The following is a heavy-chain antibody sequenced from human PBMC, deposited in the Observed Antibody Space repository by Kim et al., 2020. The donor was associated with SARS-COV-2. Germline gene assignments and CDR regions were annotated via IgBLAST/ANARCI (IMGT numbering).Heavy chain of an antibody. D-gene: IGHD3-10*01. CDR3: ASDAFGGFSF. CDR1: GFTHYTHG. Sequence: GGSLRLSCAASGFTHYTHGMDWVRQAPGRGLEWVSSITISSRRTYYTDSVKGRFTISRDNSKNTLHLEMEGLRAEDTALYYCASDAFGGFSFWGQGVMVTVSS. CDR2: ITISSRRT. V-gene: IGHV3-21*04. J-gene: IGHJ4*02.